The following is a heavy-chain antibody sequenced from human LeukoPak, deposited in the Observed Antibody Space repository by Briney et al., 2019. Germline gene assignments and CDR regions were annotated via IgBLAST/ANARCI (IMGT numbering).Heavy chain of an antibody. Sequence: GASVKLSCKAAGYTFTNYGITWVRQAPGQGLEWMWWFSTYNGNTNSAQNLQGRVTMTTDTSTSTAYMELRSMRPDDTAVYYCERSRQYYYGSGSYYDYWGQGTLVTVSS. V-gene: IGHV1-18*01. CDR2: FSTYNGNT. J-gene: IGHJ4*02. CDR1: GYTFTNYG. D-gene: IGHD3-10*01. CDR3: ERSRQYYYGSGSYYDY.